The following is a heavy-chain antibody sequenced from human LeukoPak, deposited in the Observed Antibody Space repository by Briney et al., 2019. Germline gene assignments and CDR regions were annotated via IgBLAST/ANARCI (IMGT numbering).Heavy chain of an antibody. CDR3: AREQVATMIVFDI. D-gene: IGHD5-12*01. V-gene: IGHV3-7*01. CDR2: IKQDGSEK. CDR1: GFTFSGYW. J-gene: IGHJ3*02. Sequence: GGPLRLSCAVSGFTFSGYWMSWVRQAPGKGLEWVASIKQDGSEKYYVDSVKGRFTISRDNAKNSLYLQMNSLRAEDTAVYYCAREQVATMIVFDIWGQGTMVTVSS.